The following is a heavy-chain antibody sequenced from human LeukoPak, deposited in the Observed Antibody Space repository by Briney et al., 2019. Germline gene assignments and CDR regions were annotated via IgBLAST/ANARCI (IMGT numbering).Heavy chain of an antibody. CDR2: ISYDGSNK. CDR3: AKWSAMVPYYYYGMDV. D-gene: IGHD5-18*01. CDR1: GFTFSSYG. J-gene: IGHJ6*02. Sequence: GWALRLSCAASGFTFSSYGMHWVRQAPGKGLEGVAVISYDGSNKYYADSVKGRFTISRDNSKNPLYLQMNSLRAEDTAVYYCAKWSAMVPYYYYGMDVWGQGPTVTVSS. V-gene: IGHV3-30*18.